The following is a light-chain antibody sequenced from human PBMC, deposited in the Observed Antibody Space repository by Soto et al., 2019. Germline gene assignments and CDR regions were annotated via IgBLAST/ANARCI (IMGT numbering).Light chain of an antibody. CDR3: VLYMGNGISV. CDR1: SGSVSAGHY. Sequence: QTVVTQEPLFSVSPGGTVTLTCGLNSGSVSAGHYPSWYQQTPGQAPRTLIYDTNTLSSGVPDRFSGSILGNKAALTITGAQADDESDYYCVLYMGNGISVFGGGTKLTVL. J-gene: IGLJ3*02. V-gene: IGLV8-61*01. CDR2: DTN.